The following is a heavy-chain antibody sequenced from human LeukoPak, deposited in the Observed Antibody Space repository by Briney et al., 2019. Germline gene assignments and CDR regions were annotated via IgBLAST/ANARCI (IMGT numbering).Heavy chain of an antibody. V-gene: IGHV4-4*07. CDR2: NHASGST. J-gene: IGHJ4*02. CDR1: GGSISSYY. D-gene: IGHD6-6*01. CDR3: AREGSMTARPFVSIDY. Sequence: SETLSLTCTVAGGSISSYYWSWIRQPAGKGLDWIGRNHASGSTDYNPSLESRVTMSVDTSKSQFSLRLSSVTAADTAVYYCAREGSMTARPFVSIDYWGQGTLVTVSS.